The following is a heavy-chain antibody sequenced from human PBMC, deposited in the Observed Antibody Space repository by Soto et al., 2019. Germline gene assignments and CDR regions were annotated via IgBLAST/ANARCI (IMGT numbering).Heavy chain of an antibody. V-gene: IGHV1-3*01. CDR3: AREPRVGYYDY. CDR1: GYTFTNYA. Sequence: QVQLVQSGAEVKKPGASVKVSCKASGYTFTNYAIHWVRQAPGQRLEWMGWINAGNGDTTYSQKFQGRVTITRDTAASAAYMELSSLRAEATAIYYCAREPRVGYYDYWGQGTLVTVSS. D-gene: IGHD3-22*01. J-gene: IGHJ4*02. CDR2: INAGNGDT.